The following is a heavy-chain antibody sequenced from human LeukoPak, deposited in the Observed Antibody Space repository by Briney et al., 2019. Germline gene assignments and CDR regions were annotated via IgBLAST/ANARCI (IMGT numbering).Heavy chain of an antibody. CDR1: GFNVSTNY. D-gene: IGHD6-6*01. CDR2: MYRSGST. Sequence: GGSLRLSCAASGFNVSTNYLSWVRQAPGKGLEWVSVMYRSGSTYYADSVKGRFTISRHNSKNTVYLLMNSLRVEDTAVYYCARDAGHSSSSPLDVWGQGTTATVSS. V-gene: IGHV3-53*04. J-gene: IGHJ6*02. CDR3: ARDAGHSSSSPLDV.